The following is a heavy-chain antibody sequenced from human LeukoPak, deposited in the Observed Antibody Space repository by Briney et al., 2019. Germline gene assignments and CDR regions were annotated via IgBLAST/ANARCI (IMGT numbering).Heavy chain of an antibody. Sequence: GGSLRLSCAASGFTFSSYAMSWVREAPGKELGWVSGISGSGGTTYYAASVKGRFTISRDNSKNTLYLQMNSLRAEDTAVYYCAKDPAGGTVNWFDPWGQGTLVTVSS. J-gene: IGHJ5*02. V-gene: IGHV3-23*01. CDR3: AKDPAGGTVNWFDP. CDR1: GFTFSSYA. D-gene: IGHD6-13*01. CDR2: ISGSGGTT.